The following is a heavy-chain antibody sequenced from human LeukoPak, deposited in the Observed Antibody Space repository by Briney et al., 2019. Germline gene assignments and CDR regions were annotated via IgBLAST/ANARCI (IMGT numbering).Heavy chain of an antibody. D-gene: IGHD3-10*01. CDR2: IKTKSEGGTT. J-gene: IGHJ6*03. Sequence: GGSLRLSCAASGFTFSSYSMNWVRQAPGKGLEWVGRIKTKSEGGTTDYAAPAKGRFTISRDDSKNALFLQMDSLKSDDTAMYYCTTEFKELGSFFYFYYMDVWGTGTTVTISS. CDR1: GFTFSSYS. V-gene: IGHV3-15*01. CDR3: TTEFKELGSFFYFYYMDV.